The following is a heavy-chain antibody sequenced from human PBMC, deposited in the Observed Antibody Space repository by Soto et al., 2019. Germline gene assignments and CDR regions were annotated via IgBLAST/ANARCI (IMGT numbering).Heavy chain of an antibody. CDR2: IYYSGST. J-gene: IGHJ5*02. D-gene: IGHD4-17*01. Sequence: SETLSLTCTVSGGSISSYYWSWIRQPPGKGLEWIGYIYYSGSTNYNPSLKSRVTISVDTSKNQFSLKLSSVTAADTAVYYCARDRATVTTLGTINWFDPWGQGTLVTVSS. CDR1: GGSISSYY. V-gene: IGHV4-59*01. CDR3: ARDRATVTTLGTINWFDP.